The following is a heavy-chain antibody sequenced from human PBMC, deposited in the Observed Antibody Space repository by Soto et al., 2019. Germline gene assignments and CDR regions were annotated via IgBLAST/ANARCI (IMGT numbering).Heavy chain of an antibody. Sequence: GGSLRLSCVVSGLTFSDYGFHWVRQAPGKGLDWVAAISYDGSFVYYADSVRGRFTISRDNSRNTLDLQMNTLRHEDTAVYYCAKERGRNRNFAMDVWGQGTSVTV. CDR1: GLTFSDYG. V-gene: IGHV3-30*18. D-gene: IGHD1-1*01. J-gene: IGHJ6*02. CDR3: AKERGRNRNFAMDV. CDR2: ISYDGSFV.